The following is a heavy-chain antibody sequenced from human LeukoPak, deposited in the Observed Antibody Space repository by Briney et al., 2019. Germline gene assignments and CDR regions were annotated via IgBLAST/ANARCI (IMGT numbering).Heavy chain of an antibody. D-gene: IGHD1-26*01. CDR3: AREEALGSGSFDY. Sequence: PSETLSLTCAVYGGSFSGYYWSWIRQPPGKGLEWIGSIYHSGSTYYNPSLKSRVTISVDTSKNQFSLKLSSVTAADTAVYYCAREEALGSGSFDYWGQGTLVTVSS. CDR2: IYHSGST. CDR1: GGSFSGYY. J-gene: IGHJ4*02. V-gene: IGHV4-34*01.